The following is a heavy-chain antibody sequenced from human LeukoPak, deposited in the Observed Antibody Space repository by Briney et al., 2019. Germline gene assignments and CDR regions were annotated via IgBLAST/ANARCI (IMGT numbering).Heavy chain of an antibody. CDR2: ISYDGSNK. D-gene: IGHD4-11*01. J-gene: IGHJ4*02. Sequence: GGSLRLSCAASGFTFSSYGMHWVRQAPGKGLEWVAVISYDGSNKYYADSVKGRFTISRDNSKNTLYLQMNSLRAEDTAVYYCATAAHSPFDYWGQGTLVTVSS. CDR3: ATAAHSPFDY. V-gene: IGHV3-30*03. CDR1: GFTFSSYG.